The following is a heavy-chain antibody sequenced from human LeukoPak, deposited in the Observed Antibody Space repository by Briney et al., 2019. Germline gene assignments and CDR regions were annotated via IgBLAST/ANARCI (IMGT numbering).Heavy chain of an antibody. CDR1: GGTFSSYA. V-gene: IGHV1-8*02. J-gene: IGHJ5*02. D-gene: IGHD1-26*01. CDR2: MNPNSGNT. CDR3: ARVPSKVGATTCWFDP. Sequence: GASVKVSCKASGGTFSSYAISWVRQAPGQGLEWMGGMNPNSGNTGYAQKFQGRVTMTRNTSISTAYMELSSLRSEDTAVYYCARVPSKVGATTCWFDPWGQGTLVTVSS.